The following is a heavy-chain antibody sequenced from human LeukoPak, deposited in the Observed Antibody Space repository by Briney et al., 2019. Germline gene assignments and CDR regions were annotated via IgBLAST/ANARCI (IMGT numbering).Heavy chain of an antibody. J-gene: IGHJ4*02. Sequence: SETLSLTCTLSGGSISSSSYYWGWIRQPPGKGLEWIGSIYYSGSTYYNPSLKSRVTISVDTSKNQFSLKLSSVTAADTAVYYCARHPEPIAAAADYFDYWGQGTLVTVSS. CDR2: IYYSGST. V-gene: IGHV4-39*01. CDR3: ARHPEPIAAAADYFDY. CDR1: GGSISSSSYY. D-gene: IGHD6-13*01.